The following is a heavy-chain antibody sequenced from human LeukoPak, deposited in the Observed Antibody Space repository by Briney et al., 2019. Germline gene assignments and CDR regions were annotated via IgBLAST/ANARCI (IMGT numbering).Heavy chain of an antibody. CDR1: GFTVSSNY. V-gene: IGHV3-48*01. CDR2: ISSSSSAI. Sequence: GGSLRLSCAASGFTVSSNYMSWVRQGPGKGLEWVSYISSSSSAIHYADSVKGRFTISRDNAENSLYLQLSSLRAEDTALYYCASEYSSSSGRAFDIWGQGTMVTVSS. J-gene: IGHJ3*02. CDR3: ASEYSSSSGRAFDI. D-gene: IGHD6-6*01.